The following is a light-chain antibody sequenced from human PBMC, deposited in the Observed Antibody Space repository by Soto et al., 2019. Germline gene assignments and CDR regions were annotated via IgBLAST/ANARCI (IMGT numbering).Light chain of an antibody. Sequence: QSALTQPRSVFGSPGQSVTISCTGTSSDVGGYNYVSWYQQHPGKAPKLMIYDVSKRPSGVPDRFSGSKSGNTASLTISGLQAEDEADYYCCSYAGSYTLYVFGTGTKLTVL. J-gene: IGLJ1*01. CDR3: CSYAGSYTLYV. V-gene: IGLV2-11*01. CDR2: DVS. CDR1: SSDVGGYNY.